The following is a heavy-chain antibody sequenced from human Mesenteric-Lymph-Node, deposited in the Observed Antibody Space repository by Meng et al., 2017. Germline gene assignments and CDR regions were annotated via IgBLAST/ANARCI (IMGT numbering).Heavy chain of an antibody. D-gene: IGHD5-18*01. CDR3: ADSVGYSYGSFDY. Sequence: VQLGQPGAEVKKPESSGKVSCKASRDTFSIYGISSVRQAPGQGLEWMGGIIPIFGTANYAQKFQGRVTIAADNSTSTAYMELSSLRSEDTAVYYCADSVGYSYGSFDYWGQGTLVTVSS. CDR1: RDTFSIYG. J-gene: IGHJ4*02. V-gene: IGHV1-69*06. CDR2: IIPIFGTA.